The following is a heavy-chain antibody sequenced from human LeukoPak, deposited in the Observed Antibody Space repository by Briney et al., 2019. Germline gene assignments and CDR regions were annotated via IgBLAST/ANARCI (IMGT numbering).Heavy chain of an antibody. V-gene: IGHV3-23*01. J-gene: IGHJ6*02. Sequence: PGGSLRLSCAASGFTFSTYAMNWVRQAPGKGLEWVSGISGSGGSKWYADSVKGRFTISRDNSKNTLYLQMNRLRAEDTATYYCAKYRTGPPYGLDVWGQGTTVTVSS. D-gene: IGHD1-26*01. CDR1: GFTFSTYA. CDR2: ISGSGGSK. CDR3: AKYRTGPPYGLDV.